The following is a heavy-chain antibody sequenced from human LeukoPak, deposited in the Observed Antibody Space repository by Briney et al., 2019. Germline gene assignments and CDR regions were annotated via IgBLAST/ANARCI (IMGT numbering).Heavy chain of an antibody. CDR1: GFTFISYA. CDR2: ISRSGGST. Sequence: PGGPLRLSCAASGFTFISYAMTWVRQAPGKGLEWVSGISRSGGSTYYADSVKGRFTISRDNSKNTLYLQMNSLRAEDTAVYYCAKDFGVVIHYFDYWGQGTLVTVSS. V-gene: IGHV3-23*01. D-gene: IGHD3-3*01. J-gene: IGHJ4*02. CDR3: AKDFGVVIHYFDY.